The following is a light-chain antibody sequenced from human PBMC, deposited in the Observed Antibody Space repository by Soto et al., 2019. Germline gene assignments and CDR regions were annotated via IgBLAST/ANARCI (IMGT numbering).Light chain of an antibody. CDR2: DNN. V-gene: IGLV1-51*01. CDR1: SSNIGNNY. J-gene: IGLJ1*01. Sequence: QSVLTQPPSVSAAPGQKVTISCSGSSSNIGNNYVSWYQQLPGTAPKLLIYDNNKRPSGIPDRFSGSKSGTSATLGITGLQTGDEADYYCGTWDSSLSLYDLGTGTKVTVL. CDR3: GTWDSSLSLYD.